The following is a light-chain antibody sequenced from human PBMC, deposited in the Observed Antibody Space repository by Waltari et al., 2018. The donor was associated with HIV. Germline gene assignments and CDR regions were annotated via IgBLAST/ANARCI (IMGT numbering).Light chain of an antibody. CDR1: SSNIGSNY. Sequence: QSVLTQPPSTSGTPGPRVTISCSGRSSNIGSNYVYWYQHLPGTAPKLLIYRNNQRPSGVPDRFSGSKSGTSASLAISGLRSEDEADYYCAAWDDSLSGWVFGGGTKLTVL. CDR2: RNN. CDR3: AAWDDSLSGWV. V-gene: IGLV1-47*01. J-gene: IGLJ3*02.